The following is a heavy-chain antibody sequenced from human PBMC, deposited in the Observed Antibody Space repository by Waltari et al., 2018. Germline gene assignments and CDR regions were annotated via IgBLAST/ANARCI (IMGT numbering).Heavy chain of an antibody. CDR1: GFTFSSYA. CDR2: IYSGGST. V-gene: IGHV3-23*03. D-gene: IGHD3-9*01. CDR3: ATLPGAFDIPSFDY. J-gene: IGHJ4*02. Sequence: EVQLLESGGGLVQPGGSLRLSCAASGFTFSSYAMSWVRQAPGKGLEWVSVIYSGGSTYYADSVKGRFTISRDNSKNTLYLQMNSLRAEDTAVYYCATLPGAFDIPSFDYWGQGTLVTVSS.